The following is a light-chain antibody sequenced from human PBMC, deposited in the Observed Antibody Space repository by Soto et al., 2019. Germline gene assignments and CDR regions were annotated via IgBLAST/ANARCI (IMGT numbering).Light chain of an antibody. V-gene: IGLV1-36*01. CDR1: SSTIGNHA. CDR3: AAWDDSLNGYV. CDR2: YDD. J-gene: IGLJ1*01. Sequence: QSVLTQSPSVSEAPRQRVSISCSGSSSTIGNHAVNWYQQLPGKAPKLLIYYDDLLPSGVSDRFFGSKSGASASLAISGLQSEDEADYYCAAWDDSLNGYVFGTGTKVTVL.